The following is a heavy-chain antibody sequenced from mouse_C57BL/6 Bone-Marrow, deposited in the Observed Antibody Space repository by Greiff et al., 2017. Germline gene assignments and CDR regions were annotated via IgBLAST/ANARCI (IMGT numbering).Heavy chain of an antibody. D-gene: IGHD1-1*01. CDR1: GYTFTSYW. CDR3: ARERLITTVVEGDWYFDV. J-gene: IGHJ1*03. Sequence: QVQLQPPGAELVKPGASVKLSCKASGYTFTSYWMHWLKQRPGQGLEWIGMIHPNSGSTNYNEKFKSKATLTVDKSSSSAYMQLSSLTSEDSAVYYCARERLITTVVEGDWYFDVWGTGTTVTVSS. CDR2: IHPNSGST. V-gene: IGHV1-64*01.